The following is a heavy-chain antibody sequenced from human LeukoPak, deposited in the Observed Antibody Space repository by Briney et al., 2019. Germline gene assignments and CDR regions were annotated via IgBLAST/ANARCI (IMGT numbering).Heavy chain of an antibody. CDR2: IGTAGDT. J-gene: IGHJ4*02. D-gene: IGHD6-19*01. Sequence: GGSLRLSCAASGFTFSSYDMHWVRQATGKGLEWVSAIGTAGDTYYPGSVKGRFTISRENAKNSLCLQMNSLRAGDTAVYYCARAVAGTDFDYWGQGTLVTVSS. V-gene: IGHV3-13*01. CDR1: GFTFSSYD. CDR3: ARAVAGTDFDY.